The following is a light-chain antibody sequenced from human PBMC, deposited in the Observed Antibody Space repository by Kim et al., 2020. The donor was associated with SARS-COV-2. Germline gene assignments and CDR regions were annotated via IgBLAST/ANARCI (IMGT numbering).Light chain of an antibody. CDR3: QQYNTWPRT. Sequence: SPGERGSLSYRAGQSVSSFVDWYQQKPGQAPRLLIYGASNRATAIPDRFSGSGSGTEFTLTISNLQSEDFGVYYCQQYNTWPRTFGQGTKLEI. CDR2: GAS. J-gene: IGKJ2*01. V-gene: IGKV3-15*01. CDR1: QSVSSF.